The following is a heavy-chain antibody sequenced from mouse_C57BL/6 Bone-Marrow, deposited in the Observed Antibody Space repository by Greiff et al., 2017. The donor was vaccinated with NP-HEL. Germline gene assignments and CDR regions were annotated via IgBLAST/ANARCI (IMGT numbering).Heavy chain of an antibody. V-gene: IGHV5-17*01. J-gene: IGHJ2*01. CDR1: GFTFSDYG. Sequence: EVKLEESGGGLVKPGGSLKLSCAASGFTFSDYGMHWVRQAPEKGLEWVAYISSGSSTIYYADTVKGRFTISRDNAKNTLFLQMTSLRSEDTAMYYCARNYGSSYPYFDYWGQGTTLTVSS. CDR2: ISSGSSTI. D-gene: IGHD1-1*01. CDR3: ARNYGSSYPYFDY.